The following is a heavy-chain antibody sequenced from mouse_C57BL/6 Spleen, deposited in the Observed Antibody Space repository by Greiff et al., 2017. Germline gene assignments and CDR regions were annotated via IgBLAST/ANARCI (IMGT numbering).Heavy chain of an antibody. D-gene: IGHD4-1*01. V-gene: IGHV5-9-1*02. CDR1: GFTFSSYA. CDR2: ISSGGDYI. CDR3: TRAKTGTAWFAY. Sequence: EVKVEESGEGLVKPGGSLKLSCAASGFTFSSYAMSWVRQTPEKRLEWVAYISSGGDYIYYADTVKGRFTISRDNARNTLYLQMSSLKSEDTAMYYCTRAKTGTAWFAYWGQGTLVTVSA. J-gene: IGHJ3*01.